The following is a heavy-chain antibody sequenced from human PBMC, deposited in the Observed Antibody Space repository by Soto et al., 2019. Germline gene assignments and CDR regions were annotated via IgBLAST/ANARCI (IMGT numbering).Heavy chain of an antibody. CDR2: INSDGSSI. D-gene: IGHD1-26*01. V-gene: IGHV3-74*01. CDR3: ARGPYSGSHSDY. Sequence: GGSLRLSCAASGFTFSSYWMHWVRQAPGKGLVWVSRINSDGSSISYADSVKGRFTISRDNAKNTLYLQMNSLRAEDTAVYYCARGPYSGSHSDYWGQGTLVTVSS. J-gene: IGHJ4*02. CDR1: GFTFSSYW.